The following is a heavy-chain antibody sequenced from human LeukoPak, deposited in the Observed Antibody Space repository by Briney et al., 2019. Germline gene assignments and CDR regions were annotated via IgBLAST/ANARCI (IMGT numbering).Heavy chain of an antibody. D-gene: IGHD3-10*01. CDR1: GYTLTELS. CDR3: ATDLLWFGETDTDAEYFQH. Sequence: GASVKVSCKVSGYTLTELSMHWVRQAPGKGLEWMGGFDPEDGETIYAQKFQGRVTMTEDTSTDTAYMELSSLRSEDTAVYYCATDLLWFGETDTDAEYFQHWGQGTLVTVSS. V-gene: IGHV1-24*01. CDR2: FDPEDGET. J-gene: IGHJ1*01.